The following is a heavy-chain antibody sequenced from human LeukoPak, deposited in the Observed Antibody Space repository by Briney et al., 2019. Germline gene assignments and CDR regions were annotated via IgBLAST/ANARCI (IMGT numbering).Heavy chain of an antibody. J-gene: IGHJ4*02. CDR3: TLTTFGVVYYFDY. D-gene: IGHD1/OR15-1a*01. CDR2: ISHDGINQ. CDR1: GFTFSSYA. Sequence: PGGSLRLSCATSGFTFSSYAMHWVRQAPGKGLEWVALISHDGINQYYADSVKGRFIISRDNFKNTLYLQLNSLRLEDTAVYYCTLTTFGVVYYFDYWGQGTLVTVSS. V-gene: IGHV3-30*04.